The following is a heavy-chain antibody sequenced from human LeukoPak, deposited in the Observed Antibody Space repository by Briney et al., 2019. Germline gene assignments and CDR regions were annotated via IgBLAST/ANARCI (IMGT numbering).Heavy chain of an antibody. CDR1: GFTFSSYA. CDR3: ASAGFLEWLFDAFDI. D-gene: IGHD3-3*01. V-gene: IGHV3-48*01. Sequence: GGSLRLSCAASGFTFSSYAMSWVRQAPGKGLEWVSYISSSSSTIYYADSVKGRFTISRDNAKNSLYLQMNSLRAEDTAVYYCASAGFLEWLFDAFDIWGQGTMVTVSS. J-gene: IGHJ3*02. CDR2: ISSSSSTI.